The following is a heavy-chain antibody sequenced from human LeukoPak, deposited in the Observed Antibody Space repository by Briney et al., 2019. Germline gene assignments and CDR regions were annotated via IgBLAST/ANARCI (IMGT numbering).Heavy chain of an antibody. CDR3: AKDPSVWGSYHDAFDI. CDR1: GYTFTGYY. Sequence: ASVKVSCKASGYTFTGYYMHWVRQAPGQGLEWMGWINPNSGGTNYAQKFQGRVTMTRDTSISTAYMELSSLRAEDTAVYYCAKDPSVWGSYHDAFDIWGQGTMVTVSS. D-gene: IGHD3-16*02. CDR2: INPNSGGT. V-gene: IGHV1-2*02. J-gene: IGHJ3*02.